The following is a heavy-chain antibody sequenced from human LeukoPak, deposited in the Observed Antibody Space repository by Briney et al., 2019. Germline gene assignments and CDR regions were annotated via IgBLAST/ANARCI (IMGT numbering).Heavy chain of an antibody. CDR2: IIPIFGTA. CDR1: GFKFGSYG. V-gene: IGHV1-69*13. Sequence: GASVKVSCKTSGFKFGSYGISWVRQAPGQGLEWMGGIIPIFGTANYAQKFQGRVTITADESTSTAYMELSSLRSEDTAAYYCARDPVLKVGATEVDYWGQGTLVTVSS. D-gene: IGHD1-26*01. CDR3: ARDPVLKVGATEVDY. J-gene: IGHJ4*02.